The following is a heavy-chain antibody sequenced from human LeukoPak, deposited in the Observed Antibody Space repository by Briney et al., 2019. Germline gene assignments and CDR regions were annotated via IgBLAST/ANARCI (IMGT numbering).Heavy chain of an antibody. CDR3: ARVGITGTALDV. J-gene: IGHJ6*02. D-gene: IGHD1/OR15-1a*01. CDR2: ISSSGSTI. V-gene: IGHV3-48*03. Sequence: GGSLRLSCAASGFTFSSYEMNWVRQAPGKGLEWVSYISSSGSTIYYADSVKGRFTICRDNAKNSMYLQMNSLRAEDTAVYYCARVGITGTALDVWGQGTTVTVSS. CDR1: GFTFSSYE.